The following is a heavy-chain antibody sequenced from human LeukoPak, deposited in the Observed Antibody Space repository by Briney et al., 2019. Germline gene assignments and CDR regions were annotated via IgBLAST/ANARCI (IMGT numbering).Heavy chain of an antibody. Sequence: ASVKVSCKASGYTFTGYGISWVRQAPGQGLEWMGWISAYNGNTNYAQKLQGRVTMTTDTSTSTAYMELRSLRSDDTAVYYCARVSSGYYYADYWGQGTLVTVSS. CDR2: ISAYNGNT. CDR1: GYTFTGYG. CDR3: ARVSSGYYYADY. D-gene: IGHD3-22*01. J-gene: IGHJ4*02. V-gene: IGHV1-18*01.